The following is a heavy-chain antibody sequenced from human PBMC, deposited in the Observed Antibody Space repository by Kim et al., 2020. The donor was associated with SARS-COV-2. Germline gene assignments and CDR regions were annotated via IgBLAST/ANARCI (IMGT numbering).Heavy chain of an antibody. CDR3: AKDHGSGSYNLY. V-gene: IGHV3-30*18. Sequence: GGSLRLSCAASGFNFSSYFMHWVRQAPGKGPVWMAVISDGGRTQYYADSVKGRFTISRDNSKNTLDLQMNSLRAEDTAVYYCAKDHGSGSYNLYFGQGILVTVSS. CDR2: ISDGGRTQ. D-gene: IGHD3-10*01. CDR1: GFNFSSYF. J-gene: IGHJ4*02.